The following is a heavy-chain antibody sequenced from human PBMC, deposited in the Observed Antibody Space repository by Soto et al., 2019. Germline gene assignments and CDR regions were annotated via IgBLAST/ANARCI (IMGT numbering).Heavy chain of an antibody. D-gene: IGHD4-17*01. V-gene: IGHV3-23*01. CDR2: ITSDGRT. Sequence: GGSLRLSCAAPGFTFSSYAMSWVRQAPGKGLEWVSIITSDGRTYYADSVKGRFTISRDNSKNTVYLQMNSLRAEDTAVYYCAKDYSTVTTDPLSVVLFDYWGQGALVTVSS. CDR3: AKDYSTVTTDPLSVVLFDY. CDR1: GFTFSSYA. J-gene: IGHJ4*02.